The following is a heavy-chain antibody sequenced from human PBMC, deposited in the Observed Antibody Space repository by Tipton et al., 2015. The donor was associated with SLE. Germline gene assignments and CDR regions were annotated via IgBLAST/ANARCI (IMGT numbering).Heavy chain of an antibody. J-gene: IGHJ4*02. V-gene: IGHV4-61*02. CDR1: GGSISSGSYY. CDR2: IYTSGGT. Sequence: TLSLTCTVSGGSISSGSYYWSWIRQPAGKGLEWIGRIYTSGGTNYNPSLKSRVTISVDTSKNQFSLKLSSVTAADTAVYYCASSKRGPGYGGYFDYWGQGTLVTASS. D-gene: IGHD5-12*01. CDR3: ASSKRGPGYGGYFDY.